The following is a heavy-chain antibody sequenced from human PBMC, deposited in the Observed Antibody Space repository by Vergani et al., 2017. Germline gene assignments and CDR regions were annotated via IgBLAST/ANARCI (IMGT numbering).Heavy chain of an antibody. V-gene: IGHV3-23*04. CDR3: AKGGWNYWFDS. CDR1: GFTLGQYW. J-gene: IGHJ5*01. CDR2: INTNGDYT. Sequence: EVQLVESGGGLVQPGGSLRLSCAASGFTLGQYWMHWVRQTPGKGLEWVSTINTNGDYTRYGDSVKGRFTISRDNSKSTLYLQMNSLRAEDTAIYYCAKGGWNYWFDSWGQGTLVIVS. D-gene: IGHD1-1*01.